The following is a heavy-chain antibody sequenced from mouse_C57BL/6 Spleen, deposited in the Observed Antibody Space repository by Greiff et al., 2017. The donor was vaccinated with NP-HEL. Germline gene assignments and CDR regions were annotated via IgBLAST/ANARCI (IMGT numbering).Heavy chain of an antibody. CDR1: GYTFTSYW. V-gene: IGHV1-59*01. CDR3: ARSDSNYGERAMDY. J-gene: IGHJ4*01. D-gene: IGHD2-5*01. Sequence: QVQLKQPGAELVRPGTSVKLSCKASGYTFTSYWMHWVKQRPGQGLEWIGVIDPSDSYTNYNQKFKGKATLTVDTSSSTAYMQLSSLTSEDSAVYYCARSDSNYGERAMDYWGQGTSVTVSS. CDR2: IDPSDSYT.